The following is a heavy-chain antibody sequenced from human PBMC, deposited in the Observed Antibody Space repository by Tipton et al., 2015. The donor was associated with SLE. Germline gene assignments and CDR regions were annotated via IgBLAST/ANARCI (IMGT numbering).Heavy chain of an antibody. CDR2: IYYSGST. V-gene: IGHV4-59*01. J-gene: IGHJ4*02. D-gene: IGHD3-3*01. CDR1: GGSISSYY. CDR3: ARVADPEWFDFDY. Sequence: TLSLTCTVSGGSISSYYWSWIRQPPGKGLEWIGYIYYSGSTNYNPSLKSRVTISVDTSKNQFSLKLSSVTAADTAVYYCARVADPEWFDFDYWGQGTLVTVSS.